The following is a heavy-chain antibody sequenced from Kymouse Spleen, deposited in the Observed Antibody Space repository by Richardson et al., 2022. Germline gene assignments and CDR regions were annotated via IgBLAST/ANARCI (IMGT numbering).Heavy chain of an antibody. CDR2: ISSSSSTI. Sequence: EVQLVESGGGLVQPGGSLRLSCAASGFTFSSYSMNWVRQAPGKGLEWVSYISSSSSTIYYADSVKGRFTISRDNAKNSLYLQMNSLRDEDTAVYYCARDRPRYNWNYEDGMDVWGQGTTVTVSS. CDR1: GFTFSSYS. CDR3: ARDRPRYNWNYEDGMDV. D-gene: IGHD1-7*01. J-gene: IGHJ6*02. V-gene: IGHV3-48*02.